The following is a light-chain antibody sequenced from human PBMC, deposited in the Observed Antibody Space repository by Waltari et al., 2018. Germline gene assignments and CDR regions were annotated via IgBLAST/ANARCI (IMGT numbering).Light chain of an antibody. Sequence: QSALTQPASVSGSPGQSITISGTGTSSDVGGYNYVSWYQQHPGKAPKLMIYDVSKRPSGVSNRFSGSKSGNTASLTISGLQAEDEADYYCSSYTSSSTPYVFGTGTKVTVL. CDR3: SSYTSSSTPYV. J-gene: IGLJ1*01. CDR1: SSDVGGYNY. CDR2: DVS. V-gene: IGLV2-14*01.